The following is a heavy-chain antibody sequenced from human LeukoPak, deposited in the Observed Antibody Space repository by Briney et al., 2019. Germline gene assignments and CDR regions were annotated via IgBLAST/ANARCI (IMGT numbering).Heavy chain of an antibody. CDR1: GFTFGDYA. CDR3: TRDAPVVGATGSFSDY. Sequence: GGSLRLSCTASGFTFGDYAMSWFRQAPGKGLEWVGFIRSKAYGGTTEYAASVKGRFTISRDDSKSIAYLQMNSLKTEDTAVYYCTRDAPVVGATGSFSDYWGQGTLVTVS. J-gene: IGHJ4*02. CDR2: IRSKAYGGTT. V-gene: IGHV3-49*03. D-gene: IGHD1-26*01.